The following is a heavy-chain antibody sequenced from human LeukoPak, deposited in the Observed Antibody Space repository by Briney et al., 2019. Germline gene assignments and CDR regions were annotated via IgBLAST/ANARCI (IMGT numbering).Heavy chain of an antibody. Sequence: ASVKVSCKASGGTFSSYAISWARQAPGQGLEWMGGIIPIFGTANYAQKFQGRVTITADESTSTAYMELSSLRSEDTAVYYCARGTSARYNWNDKGAAFDPWGQGTLVTVSS. D-gene: IGHD1-1*01. J-gene: IGHJ5*02. CDR2: IIPIFGTA. V-gene: IGHV1-69*13. CDR3: ARGTSARYNWNDKGAAFDP. CDR1: GGTFSSYA.